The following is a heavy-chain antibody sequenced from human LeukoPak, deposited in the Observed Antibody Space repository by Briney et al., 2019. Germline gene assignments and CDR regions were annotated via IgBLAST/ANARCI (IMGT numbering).Heavy chain of an antibody. D-gene: IGHD4-17*01. CDR2: INPSGGST. CDR1: GYPFTSYY. CDR3: ARVGGDYVFDY. V-gene: IGHV1-46*01. J-gene: IGHJ4*02. Sequence: ASVKVSCKASGYPFTSYYMHWVRQAPGQGLEWMGIINPSGGSTSYAQKFQGRVTMTRDTSTSTVYMELSSLRSEDTAVYYCARVGGDYVFDYWGQGTLVTVSS.